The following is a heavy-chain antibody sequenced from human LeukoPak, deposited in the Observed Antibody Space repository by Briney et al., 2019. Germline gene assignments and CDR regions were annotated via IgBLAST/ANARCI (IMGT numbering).Heavy chain of an antibody. J-gene: IGHJ1*01. CDR3: ARGGDCDSNEYFQH. D-gene: IGHD2-21*02. CDR2: ISYDGSNK. Sequence: GGSLRLSCAASGFTFSSYAMHWVRQAPGKGLEWVAVISYDGSNKFYADSVKGRFTISRDNSKNTLYLQMSSLRPDDTAVYYCARGGDCDSNEYFQHWGQGTLVTVSS. CDR1: GFTFSSYA. V-gene: IGHV3-30-3*01.